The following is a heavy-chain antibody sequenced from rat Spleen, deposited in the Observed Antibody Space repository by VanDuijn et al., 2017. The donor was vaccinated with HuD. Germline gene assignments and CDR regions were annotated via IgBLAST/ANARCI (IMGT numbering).Heavy chain of an antibody. CDR3: ARHGYDGSYYYWDY. CDR1: GFTFSDYN. V-gene: IGHV5-7*01. D-gene: IGHD1-12*02. Sequence: EVQLVESGGGLVQPGRSLKLSCAASGFTFSDYNMAWVRQAPKKGLEWVATISYGDRSGHSSTYYRDSVKGRFTISRDNAKSTLYLQMNSLRSEDTATYYCARHGYDGSYYYWDYWGQGVMVTVSS. CDR2: ISYGDRSGHSST. J-gene: IGHJ2*01.